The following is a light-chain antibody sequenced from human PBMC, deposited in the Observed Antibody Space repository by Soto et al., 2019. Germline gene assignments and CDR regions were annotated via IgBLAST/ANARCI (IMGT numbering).Light chain of an antibody. CDR2: DVT. Sequence: QYALTQPASVSGSPGQSITISCSGPTTDIHDFNSISWYQHHPGKAPKLIAYDVTRRPSGVSRRFSGSKSGLTASLTISGLQAEDEADYFCASYTTTNILLFGTATKLTVL. CDR1: TTDIHDFNS. V-gene: IGLV2-14*01. CDR3: ASYTTTNILL. J-gene: IGLJ1*01.